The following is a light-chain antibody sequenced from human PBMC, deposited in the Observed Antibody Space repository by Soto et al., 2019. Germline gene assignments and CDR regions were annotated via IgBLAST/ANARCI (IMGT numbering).Light chain of an antibody. CDR2: GAT. Sequence: ETVMTQSPVTLSVSPGDTATLSCRASQRVSSHLAWYQQKPGQAPRLLIHGATTRATGIPARFSGSGSGTEFTLTISSLQSEDFADYYCQQYNNWPRTFGQGTKVDIK. CDR3: QQYNNWPRT. J-gene: IGKJ1*01. CDR1: QRVSSH. V-gene: IGKV3-15*01.